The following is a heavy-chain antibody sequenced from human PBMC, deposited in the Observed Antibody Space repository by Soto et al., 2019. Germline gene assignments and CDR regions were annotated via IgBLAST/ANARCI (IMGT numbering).Heavy chain of an antibody. CDR3: XXXXXXXXXXXXXXXXYGXDV. Sequence: EVQLVESGGGLVQPGGSLRLSCAASGFTFSSYWMHWVRQAPGXXXXXVSRIXXDGSSTSYADSVKGRFTISRDNAXNXXXXXXXXXXXXXXXXXXXXXXXXXXXXXXXXXXXYGXDVWGQGTTVTVSS. V-gene: IGHV3-74*01. J-gene: IGHJ6*02. CDR1: GFTFSSYW. CDR2: IXXDGSST.